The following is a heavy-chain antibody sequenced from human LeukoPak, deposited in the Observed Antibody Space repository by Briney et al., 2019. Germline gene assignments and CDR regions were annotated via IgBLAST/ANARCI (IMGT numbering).Heavy chain of an antibody. CDR1: GGSISSTNW. Sequence: KASETLSLTCGVSGGSISSTNWWSWVRQPPGQGLEWIGEISLSGVTNYNPSLKSRVTMSLDRSKNHLSLTLTSVTAADTAVYYCSRASGAFSPFGYWGQGTLVTVSS. V-gene: IGHV4-4*02. J-gene: IGHJ4*02. CDR2: ISLSGVT. CDR3: SRASGAFSPFGY. D-gene: IGHD1-26*01.